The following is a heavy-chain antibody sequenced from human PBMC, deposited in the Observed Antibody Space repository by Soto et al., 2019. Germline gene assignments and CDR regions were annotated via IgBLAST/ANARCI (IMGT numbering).Heavy chain of an antibody. CDR2: IYPGDSET. V-gene: IGHV5-51*01. J-gene: IGHJ4*02. CDR1: GYSFTSYW. CDR3: ARLDISGYHLVDY. Sequence: GESLKISCKGSGYSFTSYWIGWVRQMPGKGLEWMGTIYPGDSETTYSPSFQGQVTISADKSIRTAHLQWTSLKASDTAMYYCARLDISGYHLVDYWGQGTLVTVSS. D-gene: IGHD3-22*01.